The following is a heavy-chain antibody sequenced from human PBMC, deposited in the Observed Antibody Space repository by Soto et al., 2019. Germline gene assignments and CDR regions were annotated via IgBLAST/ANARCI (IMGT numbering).Heavy chain of an antibody. D-gene: IGHD3-22*01. Sequence: PSETLSLTCAVSGGSISSGGYSWSWIRQPPGKGLEWIGYIYHSGSTYYNPSLKSRVTISVDRSKNQFSPKLSSVTAADTAVYYCARVGGYYYDSSGVLDYWGQGTLVTVSS. J-gene: IGHJ4*02. V-gene: IGHV4-30-2*01. CDR3: ARVGGYYYDSSGVLDY. CDR1: GGSISSGGYS. CDR2: IYHSGST.